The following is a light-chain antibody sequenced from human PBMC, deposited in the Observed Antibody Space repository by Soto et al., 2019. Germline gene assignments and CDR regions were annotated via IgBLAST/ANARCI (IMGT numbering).Light chain of an antibody. CDR1: QSISSW. CDR2: KAY. J-gene: IGKJ1*01. V-gene: IGKV1-5*03. Sequence: DIQMTQSPSTLSASVGDRVTITCLASQSISSWSAWYQQKPGKAPKLLIYKAYSLESGVPSRFSGSGSGTECTLNIRRLQPDDLSPYYCQQYNSYPWTVGRGTKVELK. CDR3: QQYNSYPWT.